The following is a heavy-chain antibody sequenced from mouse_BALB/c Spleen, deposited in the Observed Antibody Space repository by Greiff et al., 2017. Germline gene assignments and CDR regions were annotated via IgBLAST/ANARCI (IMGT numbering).Heavy chain of an antibody. V-gene: IGHV1-69*02. CDR2: IDPSDSYT. CDR3: ARGWLLRNYAMDY. CDR1: GYTFISYW. Sequence: QVQLKQPGSELVRPGASVKLSCKASGYTFISYWIHWVKQRPGQGLEWIGEIDPSDSYTNYNQKFKGKATLTVDKSSSTAYMQLSSLTSEDSAVYYCARGWLLRNYAMDYWGQGTSVTVSS. D-gene: IGHD2-3*01. J-gene: IGHJ4*01.